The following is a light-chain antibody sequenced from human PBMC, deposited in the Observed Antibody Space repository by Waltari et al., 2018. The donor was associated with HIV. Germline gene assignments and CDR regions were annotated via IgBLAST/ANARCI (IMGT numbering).Light chain of an antibody. CDR3: QSYDSSLSGVV. V-gene: IGLV1-40*01. CDR1: SSNIRAGYG. J-gene: IGLJ2*01. Sequence: QSVLTPPPSVSGAPGQRVTIPCTGSSSNIRAGYGCHLYQQLPGTPPKPLIYGNSNRPSGVPDRFSGSKSGTSASLAITGLQAEDEADYYCQSYDSSLSGVVFGGGTKLTVL. CDR2: GNS.